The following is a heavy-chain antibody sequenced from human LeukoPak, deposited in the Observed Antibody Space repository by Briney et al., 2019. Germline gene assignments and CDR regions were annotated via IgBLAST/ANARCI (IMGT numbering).Heavy chain of an antibody. Sequence: GGSLRLSCAASGFTFSSYWMSWVRQAPGKGLEWAANIKQDGSEKYYVDSVKGRFTISRDNAKNSLYLQMNSLRAEDTAVYYCARHHLRYSSGWYSRGDFDYWGQGTLVTVSS. J-gene: IGHJ4*02. CDR1: GFTFSSYW. CDR3: ARHHLRYSSGWYSRGDFDY. CDR2: IKQDGSEK. V-gene: IGHV3-7*01. D-gene: IGHD6-19*01.